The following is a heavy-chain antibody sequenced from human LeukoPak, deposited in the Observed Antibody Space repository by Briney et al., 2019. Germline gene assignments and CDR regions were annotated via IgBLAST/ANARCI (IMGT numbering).Heavy chain of an antibody. Sequence: SETLSLTCTVSGGSISSSSYYWSWIRQPPGKGLEWIGEVNHSGSTSYNPSLKSRVSISVDTSKNQFSLKLSSVTAADTAVYYCARTTEGYCRSTSCYDFSYSYYMDVWGKGTTVTISS. CDR1: GGSISSSSYY. V-gene: IGHV4-39*07. J-gene: IGHJ6*03. CDR3: ARTTEGYCRSTSCYDFSYSYYMDV. D-gene: IGHD2-2*01. CDR2: VNHSGST.